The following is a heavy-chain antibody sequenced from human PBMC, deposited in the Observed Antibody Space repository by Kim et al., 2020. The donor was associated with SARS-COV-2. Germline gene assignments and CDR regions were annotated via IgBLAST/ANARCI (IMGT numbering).Heavy chain of an antibody. V-gene: IGHV1-3*01. J-gene: IGHJ6*03. Sequence: SQTFRGIVTITRDTSASTAYMELSSLRSEDTAVYYCARSEDHYYYYYMDVWGKGTTVTVSS. CDR3: ARSEDHYYYYYMDV.